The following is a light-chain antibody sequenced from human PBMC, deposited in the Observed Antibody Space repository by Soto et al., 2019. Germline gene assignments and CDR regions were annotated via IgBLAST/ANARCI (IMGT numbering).Light chain of an antibody. Sequence: EVVMTQSPATLSVSPGERTALSCRASQSLSSDLAWYQHKPGQPPRLLIYDTSTRATGVPTRFSGSRSGTEFTLTISSLQPDDFATYYCQQYNSYWTFGQGTKVDIK. CDR1: QSLSSD. CDR2: DTS. V-gene: IGKV3-15*01. J-gene: IGKJ1*01. CDR3: QQYNSYWT.